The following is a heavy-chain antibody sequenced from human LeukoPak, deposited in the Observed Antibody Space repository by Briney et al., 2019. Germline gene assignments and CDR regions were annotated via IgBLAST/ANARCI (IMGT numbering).Heavy chain of an antibody. CDR3: ARDPGGSSSWQY. CDR2: IIPILGIA. J-gene: IGHJ4*02. V-gene: IGHV1-69*04. CDR1: GGTFNSYA. D-gene: IGHD6-13*01. Sequence: ASVKVSCKASGGTFNSYAISWVRQAPGQGLEWMGRIIPILGIANYAQKFQGRVTITADKSTSTAYMELSSLRSEDTAVYYCARDPGGSSSWQYWGQGTLVTVSS.